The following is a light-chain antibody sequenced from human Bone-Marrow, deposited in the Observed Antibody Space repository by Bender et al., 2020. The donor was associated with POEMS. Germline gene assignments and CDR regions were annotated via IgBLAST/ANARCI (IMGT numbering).Light chain of an antibody. CDR2: SSH. CDR3: AGWDDSLNGWV. CDR1: SSNIGAHA. J-gene: IGLJ3*02. Sequence: QSVLTQPPSASGTPGQRVTISCSGGSSNIGAHAVNWYQHLPGTAPKLLIYSSHRRPSEVPDRFSGSGSGTSASLAISGLQSEDEADYYCAGWDDSLNGWVFGGRTKLTVL. V-gene: IGLV1-44*01.